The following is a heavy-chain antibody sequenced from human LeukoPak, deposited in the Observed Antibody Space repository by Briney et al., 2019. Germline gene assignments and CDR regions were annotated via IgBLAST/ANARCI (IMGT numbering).Heavy chain of an antibody. CDR2: IYYTGST. V-gene: IGHV4-39*01. D-gene: IGHD3-9*01. CDR3: ARLSKGRFFDYVFDF. Sequence: KPSETLSLTCTVSGDSVSDTIYYWGWIRQPPGQGLQWIGNIYYTGSTYYNPSLRSRVTMSVATSKNQFSLKMSSVTAADTAVYYCARLSKGRFFDYVFDFWGQGTLLPVSS. CDR1: GDSVSDTIYY. J-gene: IGHJ4*02.